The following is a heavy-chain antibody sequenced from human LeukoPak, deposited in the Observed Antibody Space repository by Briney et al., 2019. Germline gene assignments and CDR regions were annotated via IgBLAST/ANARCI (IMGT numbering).Heavy chain of an antibody. CDR2: ITTSDGNT. D-gene: IGHD4-17*01. CDR3: AKDLRYGDYEADWFDP. J-gene: IGHJ5*02. CDR1: GFTFSSYT. Sequence: GGSLRLSCAASGFTFSSYTMSWVRQAPGKGLEWVSTITTSDGNTYYADSVKGRFTVSRDNSKNTLYLQMNSLRAEDTAVYYCAKDLRYGDYEADWFDPWGQGTLVTVSS. V-gene: IGHV3-23*01.